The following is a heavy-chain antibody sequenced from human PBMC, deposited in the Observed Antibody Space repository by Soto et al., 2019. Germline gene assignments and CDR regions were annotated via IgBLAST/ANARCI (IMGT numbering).Heavy chain of an antibody. Sequence: SLSLTFTVSGGSISSGYYYWSCIRQPPGKGLEWIGYIYYSGSTYYNPSLKSRVTISVDTSKNQFSLKLSSVTAADTAVYYCAREGGVVVAEGWFDPWGQGTLLTVSS. V-gene: IGHV4-30-4*01. D-gene: IGHD2-15*01. J-gene: IGHJ5*02. CDR3: AREGGVVVAEGWFDP. CDR1: GGSISSGYYY. CDR2: IYYSGST.